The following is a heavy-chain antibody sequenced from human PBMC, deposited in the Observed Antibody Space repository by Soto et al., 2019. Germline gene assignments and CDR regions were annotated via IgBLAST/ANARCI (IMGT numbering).Heavy chain of an antibody. CDR2: ISYDGTNK. J-gene: IGHJ4*02. CDR1: GFTFSSYG. CDR3: AGGYGLTYFDY. V-gene: IGHV3-30*03. Sequence: QVQLVESGGGVVQPGRSLRLSCAASGFTFSSYGMHWVRQAPGKGLEWVAVISYDGTNKYYADSVKGRFTISRDNYKNTLYLQMNSLRAEDTAVYYCAGGYGLTYFDYWGQGTLVTVSS. D-gene: IGHD1-1*01.